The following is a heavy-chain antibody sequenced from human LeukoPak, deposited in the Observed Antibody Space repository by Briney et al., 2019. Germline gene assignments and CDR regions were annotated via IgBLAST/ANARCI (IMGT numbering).Heavy chain of an antibody. Sequence: GGSLRLSCVASGFTLSDYYMTWIRQAPGKGLEWVSYISSSGSTIYYADSVKGRFTISRDNAKNSLYLQMNSLRAEDTAEYYCAKLTSLGSGYDYGYFDYWGQGTLVTVSS. D-gene: IGHD5-12*01. J-gene: IGHJ4*02. CDR1: GFTLSDYY. CDR2: ISSSGSTI. CDR3: AKLTSLGSGYDYGYFDY. V-gene: IGHV3-11*04.